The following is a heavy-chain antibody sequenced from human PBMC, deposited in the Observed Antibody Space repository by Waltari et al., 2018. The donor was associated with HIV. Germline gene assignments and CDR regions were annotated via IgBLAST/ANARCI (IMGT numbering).Heavy chain of an antibody. CDR1: GFTVSSNY. J-gene: IGHJ4*02. D-gene: IGHD1-26*01. CDR3: ARDKGSGSYYGGFDY. V-gene: IGHV3-53*01. CDR2: IYSGGST. Sequence: EVQLVESGGGLIQPGGSLRLSCAASGFTVSSNYMSWVRQAPGKGLEWVSVIYSGGSTYYADSVKGRFTISRDNSKNTLYLQMNSLRAEDTAVYYCARDKGSGSYYGGFDYWGQGTLVTVSS.